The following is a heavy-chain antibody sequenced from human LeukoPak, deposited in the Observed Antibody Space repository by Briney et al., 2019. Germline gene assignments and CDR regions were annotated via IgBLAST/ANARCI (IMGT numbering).Heavy chain of an antibody. CDR2: INHNGNVN. CDR1: GFTFSSYW. V-gene: IGHV3-7*03. CDR3: ARGGGLDV. Sequence: GGSLRLSCAASGFTFSSYWMNWARQAPGKGLEWVASINHNGNVNYYVDSVTGRLAISRDNAKTSLYLQMSNLRAEDTAVYFCARGGGLDVWGQGATVTVSS. J-gene: IGHJ6*02. D-gene: IGHD3-16*01.